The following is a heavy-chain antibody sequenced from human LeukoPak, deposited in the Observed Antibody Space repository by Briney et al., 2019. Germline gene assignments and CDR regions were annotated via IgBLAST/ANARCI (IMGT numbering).Heavy chain of an antibody. CDR1: GFTFSSHA. CDR3: AKGSDFWSGYDDY. CDR2: ITGSGGST. Sequence: GGSLRLSCAASGFTFSSHAMSWVRQGPGKGLEWVSAITGSGGSTYSADSVKGRFTISRDNSKNTLYLQMNGLRAEDTAVDYCAKGSDFWSGYDDYWGQGTLVTVSS. J-gene: IGHJ4*02. D-gene: IGHD3-3*01. V-gene: IGHV3-23*01.